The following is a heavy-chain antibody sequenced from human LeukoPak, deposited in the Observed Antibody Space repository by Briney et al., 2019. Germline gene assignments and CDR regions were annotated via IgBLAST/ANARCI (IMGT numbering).Heavy chain of an antibody. V-gene: IGHV1-2*02. Sequence: ASVKVSCKASGYTFTGYYMHWVRQAPGQGLEWMGWINPNSGGTNYAQKFQGRVTMTRDTSISTAYMELSRLRSDDTAVYYCARIADMGIAARPFDYWGQGTLVTVSS. CDR1: GYTFTGYY. D-gene: IGHD6-6*01. CDR2: INPNSGGT. J-gene: IGHJ4*02. CDR3: ARIADMGIAARPFDY.